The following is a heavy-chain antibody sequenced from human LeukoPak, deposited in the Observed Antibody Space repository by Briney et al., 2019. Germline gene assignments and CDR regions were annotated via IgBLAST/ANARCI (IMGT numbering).Heavy chain of an antibody. CDR3: ARLSGGWYGGFDY. CDR2: IYYSGST. D-gene: IGHD6-19*01. CDR1: GGSISSGGYY. J-gene: IGHJ4*02. Sequence: SETLSLTCTVSGGSISSGGYYWSWIRQHPGKGLEWIGYIYYSGSTYYNPSLKSRVTISVDTSKNQFPLKLSSVTAADTAVYYCARLSGGWYGGFDYWGQGTLVTVSS. V-gene: IGHV4-31*03.